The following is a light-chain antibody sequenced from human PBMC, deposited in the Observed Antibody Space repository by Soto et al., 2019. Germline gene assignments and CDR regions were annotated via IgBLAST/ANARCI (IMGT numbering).Light chain of an antibody. CDR2: EVS. V-gene: IGLV2-14*01. J-gene: IGLJ1*01. CDR3: SSYTSTSTRV. CDR1: SSDVGGYSY. Sequence: ALTQPAFVSGSPGQSITISCTGTSSDVGGYSYVSWYQRPPGKAPKLMISEVSNRPSGVSNRFSGSKSGNTASLTISGLQAEDEADYYCSSYTSTSTRVFGTGTKVTVL.